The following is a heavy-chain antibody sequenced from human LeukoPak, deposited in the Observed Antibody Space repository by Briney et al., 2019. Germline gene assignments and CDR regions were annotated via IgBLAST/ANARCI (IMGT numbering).Heavy chain of an antibody. CDR1: GGSISSGSYH. Sequence: PSQTLSLTCTVSGGSISSGSYHWIWIRQPAGKGLEWIGHIYTSGSTNYNPSLRSRVTISVDTSKNQFSLKLSSVTAADTAVYYCAKYAVGYSDAFDIWGQGTMVTVSS. CDR3: AKYAVGYSDAFDI. D-gene: IGHD5-18*01. CDR2: IYTSGST. J-gene: IGHJ3*02. V-gene: IGHV4-61*09.